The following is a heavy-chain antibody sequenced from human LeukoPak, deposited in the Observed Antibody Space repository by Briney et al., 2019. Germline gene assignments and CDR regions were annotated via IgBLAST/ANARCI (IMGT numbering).Heavy chain of an antibody. CDR3: ARVAGKGTTGTTVDY. J-gene: IGHJ4*02. CDR1: GFTFSDYS. CDR2: ISSSSSYI. Sequence: GGSLRLSCAASGFTFSDYSMNWVRQAPGKGLEWVSSISSSSSYIYYADSVKGRFTISRDNAKNSLYLQMNSLRAEDTAVYYGARVAGKGTTGTTVDYWGQGTLVTVSS. D-gene: IGHD1-1*01. V-gene: IGHV3-21*01.